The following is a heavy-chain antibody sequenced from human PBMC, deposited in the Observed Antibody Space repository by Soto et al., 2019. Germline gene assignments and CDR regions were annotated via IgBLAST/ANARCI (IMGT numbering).Heavy chain of an antibody. Sequence: EVQLVESGGGLVQPGGSLKLSCAASGFTFSGSAMDWVRQASGKGLEWVGRIRSKANSYATAYAASVQGRFTISRDDSKNTAYLQMNSLKTEDTAVYYCTRAICSGGSCYDMDVWGQGTTVTVSS. CDR1: GFTFSGSA. J-gene: IGHJ6*02. CDR3: TRAICSGGSCYDMDV. CDR2: IRSKANSYAT. D-gene: IGHD2-15*01. V-gene: IGHV3-73*01.